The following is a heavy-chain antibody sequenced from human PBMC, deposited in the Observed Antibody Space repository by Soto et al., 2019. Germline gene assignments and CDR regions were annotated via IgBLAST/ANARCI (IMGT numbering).Heavy chain of an antibody. J-gene: IGHJ4*02. CDR1: GFTFSSYA. V-gene: IGHV3-23*01. CDR2: ISGSGGST. D-gene: IGHD3-22*01. CDR3: AKDHPPRGYYYDRSEHDY. Sequence: GGSLRLSCAASGFTFSSYAMSWFRQAPGKGLEWVSAISGSGGSTYYADSVKGRFTISRDHSKNTLYLQMNSLRAEDTAVYYCAKDHPPRGYYYDRSEHDYWGQGTLVTVS.